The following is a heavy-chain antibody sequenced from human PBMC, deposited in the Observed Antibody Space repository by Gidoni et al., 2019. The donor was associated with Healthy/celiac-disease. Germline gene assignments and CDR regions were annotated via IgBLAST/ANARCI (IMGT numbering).Heavy chain of an antibody. D-gene: IGHD3-16*02. Sequence: EVHLLESGGVLVQPGGSLRLSCPASVFTFSNAWMSWVRQAPGKGLELVGRIKSKTDGGKTDYAAHVKGRFTISRDDSKNTLYLQMNSLKTEDTAVYYCTTGAMSTFGGVIAYWGQGTLVTVSS. CDR2: IKSKTDGGKT. CDR3: TTGAMSTFGGVIAY. CDR1: VFTFSNAW. J-gene: IGHJ4*02. V-gene: IGHV3-15*01.